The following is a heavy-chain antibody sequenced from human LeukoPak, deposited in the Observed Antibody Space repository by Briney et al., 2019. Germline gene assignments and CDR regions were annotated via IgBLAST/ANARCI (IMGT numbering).Heavy chain of an antibody. D-gene: IGHD5-18*01. CDR1: GGSISSSSYY. V-gene: IGHV4-39*07. CDR2: IYYSGST. CDR3: ARDYQGGYGDKTVDY. J-gene: IGHJ4*02. Sequence: TSETLSLTCTVSGGSISSSSYYWGWIRQPPGKGLEWIGSIYYSGSTYYNPSLKSRVTISVDTSKNQFSLKLSSVTAADTAVYYCARDYQGGYGDKTVDYWGQGTLVTVSS.